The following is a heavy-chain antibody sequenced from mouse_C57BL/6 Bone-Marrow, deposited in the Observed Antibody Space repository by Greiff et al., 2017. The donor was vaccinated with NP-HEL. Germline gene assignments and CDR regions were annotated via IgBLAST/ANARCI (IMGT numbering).Heavy chain of an antibody. D-gene: IGHD1-1*01. Sequence: DVKLQESGPGLVKPSQSLSLTCSVTGYSIISGYFWNWIRQFPGNKLEWMAYISYDGSNNYNPSIKNRISFTRDISKNQFFLKLTSVTTEDTATYYCAREGGYYGSPFAYWGQGTLVTVSA. CDR1: GYSIISGYF. V-gene: IGHV3-6*01. J-gene: IGHJ3*01. CDR2: ISYDGSN. CDR3: AREGGYYGSPFAY.